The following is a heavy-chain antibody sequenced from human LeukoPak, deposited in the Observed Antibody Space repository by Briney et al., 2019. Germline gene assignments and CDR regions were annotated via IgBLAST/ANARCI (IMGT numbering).Heavy chain of an antibody. J-gene: IGHJ4*02. CDR2: INPDGTIA. D-gene: IGHD2-15*01. Sequence: PGGPLRLSGAASGFTFSCYWLHWLRQAPGEGLVGVSQINPDGTIATYAAAVKGRFTISRDNSKNTLYLQISSLEAVVTSVYYCARGCSASRCPADSWGQGSLVTVSS. CDR1: GFTFSCYW. V-gene: IGHV3-74*01. CDR3: ARGCSASRCPADS.